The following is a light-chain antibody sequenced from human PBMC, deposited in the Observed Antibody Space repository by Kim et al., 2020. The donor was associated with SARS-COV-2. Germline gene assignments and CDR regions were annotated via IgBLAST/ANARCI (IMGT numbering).Light chain of an antibody. CDR2: DVS. J-gene: IGLJ3*02. CDR3: SSYSSYNTWV. Sequence: QSALTQPASVSGSPGQSITISCTGTSSDVGNYNYVSWYQQHPGNAPKFMIYDVSKRPSGVSTRFSGSKSGNTASLTISGLQAEDEADYYCSSYSSYNTWVFGGGTQLTVL. V-gene: IGLV2-14*01. CDR1: SSDVGNYNY.